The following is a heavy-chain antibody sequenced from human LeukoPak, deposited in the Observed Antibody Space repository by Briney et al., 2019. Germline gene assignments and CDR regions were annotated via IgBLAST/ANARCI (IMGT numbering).Heavy chain of an antibody. J-gene: IGHJ6*02. Sequence: PGGSLRLSCAASGFTFSSYSMNWVRQAPGKGLEWVSYISSSSRTIHYADSVKGRFTISRDNVKNSLYLQMNSLRIEDTALYYCSKDISAGGLDVWGPGTPVTVSS. D-gene: IGHD3-16*02. V-gene: IGHV3-48*01. CDR2: ISSSSRTI. CDR1: GFTFSSYS. CDR3: SKDISAGGLDV.